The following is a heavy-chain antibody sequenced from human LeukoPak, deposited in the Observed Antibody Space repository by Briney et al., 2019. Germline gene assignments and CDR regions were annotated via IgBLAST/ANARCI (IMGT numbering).Heavy chain of an antibody. D-gene: IGHD1/OR15-1a*01. V-gene: IGHV4-4*02. CDR1: IGSISSSKW. CDR3: ARQKWEQQGRDYYFNGLDV. CDR2: IYLYGTT. J-gene: IGHJ6*02. Sequence: PSETLSLTCSVSIGSISSSKWWSWVRQSPVKGLEWIGEIYLYGTTIYNPSFTSRVTMSVDRSRNQFSLKLTSVTAADTAVYYCARQKWEQQGRDYYFNGLDVWGPGTTVIVSS.